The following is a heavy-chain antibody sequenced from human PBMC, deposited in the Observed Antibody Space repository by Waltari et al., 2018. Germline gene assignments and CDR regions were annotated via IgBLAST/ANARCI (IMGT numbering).Heavy chain of an antibody. CDR2: INHGGGT. V-gene: IGHV4-34*01. CDR3: ASVNTMIRGISPPLDV. Sequence: QVQLQQWGAGLLKPSETLSLTCAVYGESFSGYRWSWIRQPPGKGLEWIGKINHGGGTNYKPSLKSRVTISVDTSKNQFSLKLNSVTAAETGVYYCASVNTMIRGISPPLDVWGRGATVTVSS. J-gene: IGHJ6*04. D-gene: IGHD3-10*01. CDR1: GESFSGYR.